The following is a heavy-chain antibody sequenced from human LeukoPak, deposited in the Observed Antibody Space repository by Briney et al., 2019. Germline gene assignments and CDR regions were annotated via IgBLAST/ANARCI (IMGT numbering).Heavy chain of an antibody. CDR3: ARGVLWFGERTGNWFDP. Sequence: SVTVSCMASGYTFTSYAMHGLRQAAGQRLEWMGWSNAGNGNTTYSQEFQGRATIIRDTYARTDYMELSSLRSEEMAVYYCARGVLWFGERTGNWFDPWGQGTLVTVSS. CDR1: GYTFTSYA. D-gene: IGHD3-10*01. V-gene: IGHV1-3*02. J-gene: IGHJ5*02. CDR2: SNAGNGNT.